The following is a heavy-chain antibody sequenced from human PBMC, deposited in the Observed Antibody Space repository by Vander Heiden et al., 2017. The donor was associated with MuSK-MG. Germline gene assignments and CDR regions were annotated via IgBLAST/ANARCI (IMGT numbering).Heavy chain of an antibody. CDR2: IWYDGSNK. V-gene: IGHV3-33*01. J-gene: IGHJ6*02. CDR1: GFTFRSYG. CDR3: ARDIRFLEVLGDYYYGMDV. D-gene: IGHD3-3*01. Sequence: QVQLVESGGGVVQPGRSLRLSCAASGFTFRSYGMPWVRQAPGKGLEWVAVIWYDGSNKYYAASVKGRGTISRDNSKNTLYLQMNRRRAEDTAVYYCARDIRFLEVLGDYYYGMDVWGQGTPVTVSS.